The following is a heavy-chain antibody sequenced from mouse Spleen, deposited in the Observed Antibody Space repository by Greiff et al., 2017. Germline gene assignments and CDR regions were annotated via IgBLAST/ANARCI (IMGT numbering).Heavy chain of an antibody. CDR1: GFTFSDYY. J-gene: IGHJ2*01. D-gene: IGHD4-1*01. V-gene: IGHV5-12*02. Sequence: DVKLQESGGGLVQPGGSLKLSCATSGFTFSDYYMYWVRQTPEKRLEWVAYISNGGGSTYYPDTVKGRFTISRDNAKNTLYLQMSRLKSEDTAMYYCARGSGYYFDYWGQGTTLTVSS. CDR3: ARGSGYYFDY. CDR2: ISNGGGST.